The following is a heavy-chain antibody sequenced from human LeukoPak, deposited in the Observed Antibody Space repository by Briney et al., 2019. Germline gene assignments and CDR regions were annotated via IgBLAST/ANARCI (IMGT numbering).Heavy chain of an antibody. CDR2: INHSGST. V-gene: IGHV4-34*01. CDR1: GGSFSGYY. D-gene: IGHD3-10*01. J-gene: IGHJ4*02. CDR3: ARHEGRRRMVRGVFDY. Sequence: SETLSLTCAVYGGSFSGYYWSWIRQPPGKGLEWIGEINHSGSTNYNPSLKSRVTISVDTSKNQFSLKLSSVTAADTAVYYCARHEGRRRMVRGVFDYWGQGTLVTVSS.